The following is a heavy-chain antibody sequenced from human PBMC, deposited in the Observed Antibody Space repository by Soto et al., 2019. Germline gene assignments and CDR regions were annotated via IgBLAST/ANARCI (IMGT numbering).Heavy chain of an antibody. D-gene: IGHD3-9*01. V-gene: IGHV1-69*10. Sequence: SVKVSCKASGGTFSSYAISWVRQAPGQGLEWMGGIIPIFGIANYAQKFQGRVTITADKSTSTAYMELSSLRSEDTAVYYCASLLRYFDWLSEETWFDPWGQGTLVTVSS. CDR3: ASLLRYFDWLSEETWFDP. CDR1: GGTFSSYA. CDR2: IIPIFGIA. J-gene: IGHJ5*02.